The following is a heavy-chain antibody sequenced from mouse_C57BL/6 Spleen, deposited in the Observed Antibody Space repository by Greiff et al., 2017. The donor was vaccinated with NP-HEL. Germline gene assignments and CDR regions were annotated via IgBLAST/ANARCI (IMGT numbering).Heavy chain of an antibody. Sequence: EVQGVESGGDLVKPGGSLKLSCAASGFTFSSYGMSWVRQTPDKRLEWVATISSGGSYTYYPDSVKGRFTISRDNAKNTLYLQMSSLKSEDTAMYYCASYYYGSWYFDVWGTGTTVTVSS. D-gene: IGHD1-1*01. CDR2: ISSGGSYT. V-gene: IGHV5-6*01. J-gene: IGHJ1*03. CDR1: GFTFSSYG. CDR3: ASYYYGSWYFDV.